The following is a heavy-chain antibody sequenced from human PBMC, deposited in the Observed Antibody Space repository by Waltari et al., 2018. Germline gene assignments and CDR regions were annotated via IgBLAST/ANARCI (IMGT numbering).Heavy chain of an antibody. Sequence: QLQLQESGPGLVKPSETLSLTCTVSGGSISSSSYYWGWIRQPPGKGLEWIGSIYYSGSTYYNPSLKRRVTISVDTSKNQFALKLSSVTAADTAVYYCARIPYSNYGFYYFDYWGQGTLVTVSS. CDR3: ARIPYSNYGFYYFDY. CDR2: IYYSGST. V-gene: IGHV4-39*07. D-gene: IGHD4-4*01. J-gene: IGHJ4*02. CDR1: GGSISSSSYY.